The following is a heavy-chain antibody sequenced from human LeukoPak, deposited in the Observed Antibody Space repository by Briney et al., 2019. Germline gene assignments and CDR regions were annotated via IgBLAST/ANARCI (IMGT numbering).Heavy chain of an antibody. V-gene: IGHV1-3*01. CDR1: GYSFTRYA. J-gene: IGHJ3*02. CDR2: INAGNGNT. D-gene: IGHD3-16*01. Sequence: GASVKVSSTAFGYSFTRYAMHWVRQAPGQRLEWMGWINAGNGNTKYSQKFQGRVTITRDTSASTVYMELSSLRSEDTAVYYCARGEIVITFGSRRPGDAFNIWGQGTMVTVSS. CDR3: ARGEIVITFGSRRPGDAFNI.